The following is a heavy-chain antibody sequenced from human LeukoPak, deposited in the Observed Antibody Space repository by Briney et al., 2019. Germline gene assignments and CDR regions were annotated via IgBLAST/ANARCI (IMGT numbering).Heavy chain of an antibody. D-gene: IGHD6-13*01. CDR2: IYYSGST. J-gene: IGHJ4*02. CDR3: ARGHADSSGSWYGRFDC. Sequence: SETLSLTCTVSGGSISRGGYYWSWIRQHPGKGLEWIGYIYYSGSTYYNPSLKSRLTISVDTSKNQFSLKLSSVTAADTAVYYCARGHADSSGSWYGRFDCWGQGTLVTVSS. CDR1: GGSISRGGYY. V-gene: IGHV4-31*03.